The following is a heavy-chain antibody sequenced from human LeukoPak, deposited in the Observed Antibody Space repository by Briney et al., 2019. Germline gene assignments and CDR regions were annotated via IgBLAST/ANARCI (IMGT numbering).Heavy chain of an antibody. Sequence: GASVKVSCKASGYTFTSYAISWVRQAPGQGLEWMGGIIPIFGTANYAQKFQGRVTITADESTSTAYMELSSLRSEDTAVYYCARRWNYYGSGSYYNDVRFDYWGQGTLVTVSS. J-gene: IGHJ4*02. CDR1: GYTFTSYA. D-gene: IGHD3-10*01. CDR2: IIPIFGTA. CDR3: ARRWNYYGSGSYYNDVRFDY. V-gene: IGHV1-69*13.